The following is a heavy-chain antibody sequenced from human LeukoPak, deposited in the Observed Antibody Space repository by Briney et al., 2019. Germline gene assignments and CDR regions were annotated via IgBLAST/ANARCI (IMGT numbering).Heavy chain of an antibody. CDR1: RFTFRSYG. CDR2: IRLDGSNK. Sequence: GGSLRASHAPSRFTFRSYGMQGVHPAPRRWLAGVALIRLDGSNKHYAHSVKGRFTISRDNSKNTLYLQMNSLRAEDTAVYYCAKEGRDYGDLHYYYYYMDVWGKGTTVTVSS. D-gene: IGHD4-17*01. J-gene: IGHJ6*03. V-gene: IGHV3-30*02. CDR3: AKEGRDYGDLHYYYYYMDV.